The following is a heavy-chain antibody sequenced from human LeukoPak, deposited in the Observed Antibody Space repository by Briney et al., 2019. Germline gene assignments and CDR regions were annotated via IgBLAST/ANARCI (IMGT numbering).Heavy chain of an antibody. V-gene: IGHV3-74*01. J-gene: IGHJ3*02. CDR1: GFTFSNYW. D-gene: IGHD4-23*01. CDR2: INSDDSST. CDR3: ARGGGNNGFDI. Sequence: GGSLRLSCAASGFTFSNYWMHWVRQAPGQGLVWVSRINSDDSSTIYADSVKGRFTISRDNAKNTLYLQMNSLRAEDTAVYYCARGGGNNGFDIWGQGTMVTVSS.